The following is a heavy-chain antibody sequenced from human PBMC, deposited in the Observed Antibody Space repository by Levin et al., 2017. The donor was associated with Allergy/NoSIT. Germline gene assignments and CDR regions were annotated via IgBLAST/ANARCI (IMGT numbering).Heavy chain of an antibody. Sequence: PGESLKISCAASGFTFSSYAMSWVRQAPGKGLEWVSAISGSGGSTYYADSVKGRFTISRDNSKNTLYLQMNSLRAEDTAVYYCAKKNLGYCSGGSCYSLDYWGQGTLVTVSS. D-gene: IGHD2-15*01. CDR3: AKKNLGYCSGGSCYSLDY. V-gene: IGHV3-23*01. CDR1: GFTFSSYA. CDR2: ISGSGGST. J-gene: IGHJ4*02.